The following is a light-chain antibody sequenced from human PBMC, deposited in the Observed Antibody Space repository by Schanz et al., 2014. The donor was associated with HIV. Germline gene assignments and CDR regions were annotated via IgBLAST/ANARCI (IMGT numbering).Light chain of an antibody. J-gene: IGKJ4*01. CDR1: QTVTSDF. Sequence: EIVLTQSPGTLSLSPGERATLSCRASQTVTSDFLAWYQQTPGQAPRLLIYGASSRATGIPDRFSGSGSGTDFTLTINRLEPEDFAVYYCQQYGSSPSFGGGTKVEIK. CDR2: GAS. V-gene: IGKV3-20*01. CDR3: QQYGSSPS.